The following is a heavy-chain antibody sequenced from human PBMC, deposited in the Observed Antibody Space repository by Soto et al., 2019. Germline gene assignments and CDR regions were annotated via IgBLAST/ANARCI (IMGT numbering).Heavy chain of an antibody. D-gene: IGHD3-10*01. V-gene: IGHV4-30-4*01. Sequence: SETLSLTCTVSGVSISSGNYCLSWIRQPPGKGLEWVGSIYNSGTTFYNTFLKSRLTISVDTSKNQFSLKLNSVTAADTAAYYCARVITMLRGVYGLYSVYGMDVWGRGSTVTVSS. CDR2: IYNSGTT. CDR3: ARVITMLRGVYGLYSVYGMDV. J-gene: IGHJ6*02. CDR1: GVSISSGNYC.